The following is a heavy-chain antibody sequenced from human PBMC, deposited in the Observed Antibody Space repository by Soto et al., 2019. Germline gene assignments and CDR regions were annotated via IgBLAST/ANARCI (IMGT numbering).Heavy chain of an antibody. Sequence: GSLRLSCASSGFTFSSYAMSWVRQAPGKGLEWVSAISGSGGSTYYADSVKGRFTISRDNSKNTLYLQMNSLRAEDTAVYYCAKGYYYDSSGYYYYWGQGTLVTVSS. J-gene: IGHJ4*02. CDR2: ISGSGGST. V-gene: IGHV3-23*01. CDR1: GFTFSSYA. D-gene: IGHD3-22*01. CDR3: AKGYYYDSSGYYYY.